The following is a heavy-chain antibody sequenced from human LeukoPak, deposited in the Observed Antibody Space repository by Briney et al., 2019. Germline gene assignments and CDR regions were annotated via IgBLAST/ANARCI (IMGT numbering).Heavy chain of an antibody. Sequence: PGGSLRLSCAASGFTFSSYSMNWVRQAPGKGLEWVSYISSSSSTIYYADSVKGRFTISRDNAKNSLYLQVNSLRAEDTAVYYCARVQITIFGVDTGAFDIWGQGTMVTVSS. V-gene: IGHV3-48*01. CDR3: ARVQITIFGVDTGAFDI. CDR2: ISSSSSTI. J-gene: IGHJ3*02. D-gene: IGHD3-3*01. CDR1: GFTFSSYS.